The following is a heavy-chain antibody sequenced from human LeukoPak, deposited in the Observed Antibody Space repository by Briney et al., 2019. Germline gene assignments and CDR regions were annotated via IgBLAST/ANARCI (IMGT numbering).Heavy chain of an antibody. Sequence: GGSLRLSSAASGVTFSGFAMRGVREAPGKGLEWVAALSYGRSDRYYSDSAKLRFPIARDNHHRPLHLQMHSVRPEDPALYPCARDLAPGSPLIWGVDVWRQGPTVIVSS. CDR3: ARDLAPGSPLIWGVDV. V-gene: IGHV3-30-3*01. J-gene: IGHJ6*02. D-gene: IGHD3-10*01. CDR2: LSYGRSDR. CDR1: GVTFSGFA.